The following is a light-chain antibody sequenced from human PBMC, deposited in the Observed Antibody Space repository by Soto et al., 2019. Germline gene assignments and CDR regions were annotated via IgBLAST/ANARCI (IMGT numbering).Light chain of an antibody. V-gene: IGLV2-23*01. Sequence: QSVRTQPASGFGSPGQSITISCTGTSSDVGRYKFVSWYQQHPGKAPKVMIYEGSKRPSGVSNRFSGSESGNTASLTISGLQAEDEADYYCCSYTSSRTYVFGTGTKVTVL. CDR1: SSDVGRYKF. CDR2: EGS. CDR3: CSYTSSRTYV. J-gene: IGLJ1*01.